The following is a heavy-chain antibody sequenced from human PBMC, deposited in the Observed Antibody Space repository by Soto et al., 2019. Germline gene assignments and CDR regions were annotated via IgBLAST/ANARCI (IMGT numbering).Heavy chain of an antibody. CDR2: ISAYNGNT. CDR1: GYTFTSYG. V-gene: IGHV1-18*01. CDR3: KRDGCGSICFDP. J-gene: IGHJ5*02. D-gene: IGHD5-12*01. Sequence: ASVKVSCKASGYTFTSYGISWVRQAPGQGLEWMGWISAYNGNTNYAQKLKGRVTMTTDTSTSTAYMEQRSLRTDDTAVYYYKRDGCGSICFDPWGQGTLVTVSS.